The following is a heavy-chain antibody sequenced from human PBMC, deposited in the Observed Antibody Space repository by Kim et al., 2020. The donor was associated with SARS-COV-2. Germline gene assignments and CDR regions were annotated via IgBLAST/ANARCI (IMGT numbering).Heavy chain of an antibody. Sequence: ASVKVSCKASGYTFTSYYMHWVRQAPGQGLKWMGIINPSGGSTSYAQKFQGRVTMTRDTSTSTVYMELSSLRSEDTAVYYCARDLVGCSGGSCYFRMDVWGQGTTVTVSS. J-gene: IGHJ6*02. V-gene: IGHV1-46*01. CDR1: GYTFTSYY. CDR3: ARDLVGCSGGSCYFRMDV. D-gene: IGHD2-15*01. CDR2: INPSGGST.